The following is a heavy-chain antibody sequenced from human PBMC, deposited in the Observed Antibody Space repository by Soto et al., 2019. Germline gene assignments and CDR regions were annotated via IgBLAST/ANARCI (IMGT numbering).Heavy chain of an antibody. V-gene: IGHV3-30*18. CDR2: ISYDGSNK. J-gene: IGHJ4*02. D-gene: IGHD6-19*01. Sequence: GGSLRLSCAASGFTFSSYGMHWVRQAPGKGLEWVAVISYDGSNKYYADSVKGRFTISRDNSKNTLYLQMNSLRAEDTAVYYCAKGSPQEDSSGLPKFIDYWGQGTLVTVSS. CDR1: GFTFSSYG. CDR3: AKGSPQEDSSGLPKFIDY.